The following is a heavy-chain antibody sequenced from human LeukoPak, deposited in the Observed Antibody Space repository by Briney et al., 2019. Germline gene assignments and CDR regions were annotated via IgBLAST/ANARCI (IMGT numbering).Heavy chain of an antibody. Sequence: GGSLRLSCGASRFTFSNYWMSWVRQAPGKGLEWVAVISYDGSNKYYADSVKGRFTISRDNSKNTLYLQMNSLRAEDTAVYYCAKDMLRYDSSGYQDYWGQGTLVTVSS. V-gene: IGHV3-30*18. D-gene: IGHD3-22*01. CDR1: RFTFSNYW. J-gene: IGHJ4*02. CDR2: ISYDGSNK. CDR3: AKDMLRYDSSGYQDY.